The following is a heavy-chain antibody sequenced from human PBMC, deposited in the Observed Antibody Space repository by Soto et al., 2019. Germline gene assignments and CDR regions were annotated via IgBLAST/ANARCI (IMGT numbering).Heavy chain of an antibody. CDR1: SGSMSGYY. CDR3: ARAGDYDFWSGYSNDAFDI. J-gene: IGHJ3*02. D-gene: IGHD3-3*01. CDR2: VYYSGST. Sequence: SETLSLTCTVSSGSMSGYYWNWIRQPPGKGLEWIGYVYYSGSTNYNPSLKSRVTISVDTSKNQFSLKLSSVTAADTAVYYCARAGDYDFWSGYSNDAFDIWGQGTMVTVSS. V-gene: IGHV4-59*01.